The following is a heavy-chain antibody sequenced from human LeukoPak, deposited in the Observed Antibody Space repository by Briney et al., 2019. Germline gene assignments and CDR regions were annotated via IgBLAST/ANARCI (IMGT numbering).Heavy chain of an antibody. V-gene: IGHV3-23*01. J-gene: IGHJ6*03. Sequence: QPGGSLRLSCAASGFTFSSYAMSWVRQAPGKGLEWVSAISGSGGSTYYADSVKGRFTISRDNAKNSLYLQMNSLRAEDTAVYYCARDNVLSAVVPAAIRISRGYYMDVWGKGTTVTVSS. CDR1: GFTFSSYA. CDR3: ARDNVLSAVVPAAIRISRGYYMDV. D-gene: IGHD2-2*01. CDR2: ISGSGGST.